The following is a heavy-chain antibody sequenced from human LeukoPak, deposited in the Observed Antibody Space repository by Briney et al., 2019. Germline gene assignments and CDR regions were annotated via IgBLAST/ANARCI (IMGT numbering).Heavy chain of an antibody. CDR2: IRGNGGTA. CDR1: GFTFSSYA. Sequence: PGGSLRLSCAASGFTFSSYAMSWVRQAPGKGLEWVAAIRGNGGTAFYADSVKGRFTVSRDNSKNTLYLQMNSLRAEDTAVYYCAILREADILTGYLFDYWGQGTLVTVSS. D-gene: IGHD3-9*01. J-gene: IGHJ4*02. CDR3: AILREADILTGYLFDY. V-gene: IGHV3-23*01.